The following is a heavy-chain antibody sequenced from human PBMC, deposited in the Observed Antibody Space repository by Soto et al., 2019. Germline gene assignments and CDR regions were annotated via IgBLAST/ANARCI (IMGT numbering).Heavy chain of an antibody. CDR2: IYHSGST. CDR3: AKGVYGSGSPNWFDP. D-gene: IGHD3-10*01. Sequence: SETLSLTCAVSGGSISSGYWWSWVRQPPGKGLEWIGEIYHSGSTNYNPSLKSRVTISLDKSKNQFSLNLSSVTAADTAVYYCAKGVYGSGSPNWFDPWGQGTQVTVSS. J-gene: IGHJ5*02. CDR1: GGSISSGYW. V-gene: IGHV4-4*02.